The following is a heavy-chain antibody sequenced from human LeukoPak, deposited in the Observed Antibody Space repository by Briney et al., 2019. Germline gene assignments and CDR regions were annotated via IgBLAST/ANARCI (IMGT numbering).Heavy chain of an antibody. CDR2: IYYSGST. Sequence: PSETLSLTCTVSGGSISSHYWSWIRQPPWKGLEWIGYIYYSGSTNYNPSLKSRVTISVDTSKNQFSLKLSSVTAADTAVYYCARAVAGANFDYWGQGTLVTVSS. D-gene: IGHD6-19*01. V-gene: IGHV4-59*11. CDR1: GGSISSHY. J-gene: IGHJ4*02. CDR3: ARAVAGANFDY.